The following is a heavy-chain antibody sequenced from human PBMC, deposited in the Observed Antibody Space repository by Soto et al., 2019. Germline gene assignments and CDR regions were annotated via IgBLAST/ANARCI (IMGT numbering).Heavy chain of an antibody. V-gene: IGHV4-39*01. Sequence: SETLSLTCTVSGGSISSSSYYWGWIRQPPGKGLEWIGSIYYSGSTYYNPSLKSRVTISVDTSKNQFSLKLSSVTAADTAVYYCARPRPGLLWFGELWSNWFDPWGQGTLVTVSS. CDR2: IYYSGST. CDR3: ARPRPGLLWFGELWSNWFDP. CDR1: GGSISSSSYY. D-gene: IGHD3-10*01. J-gene: IGHJ5*02.